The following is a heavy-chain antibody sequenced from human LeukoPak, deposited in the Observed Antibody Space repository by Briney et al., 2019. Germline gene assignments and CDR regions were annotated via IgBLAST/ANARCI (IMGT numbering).Heavy chain of an antibody. D-gene: IGHD3-9*01. J-gene: IGHJ4*02. CDR3: ARQARFSRVPFDY. Sequence: SVTLSLTCTVSGGSISSSSYYWGWIRQPPGKGLEWIGSIYYSGSTYYNPSLKSRVTISVDTSKNQFSLKLSSVTAADTAVYYCARQARFSRVPFDYWGQGTLVTVSS. CDR1: GGSISSSSYY. V-gene: IGHV4-39*01. CDR2: IYYSGST.